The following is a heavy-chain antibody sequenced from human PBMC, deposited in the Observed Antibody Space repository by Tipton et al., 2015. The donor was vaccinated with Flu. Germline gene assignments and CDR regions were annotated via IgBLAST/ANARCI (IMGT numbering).Heavy chain of an antibody. Sequence: TLSLTCTVSGGSISSSSYYWGWIRQPPGKGLEWIGSIYYSGSTYYNPSLKSRVTISVDTSKNQFSLKPSSVTAADTAAYYCASGLNWLIDYWGQGTLVTVSS. CDR2: IYYSGST. D-gene: IGHD1-1*01. J-gene: IGHJ4*02. V-gene: IGHV4-39*07. CDR3: ASGLNWLIDY. CDR1: GGSISSSSYY.